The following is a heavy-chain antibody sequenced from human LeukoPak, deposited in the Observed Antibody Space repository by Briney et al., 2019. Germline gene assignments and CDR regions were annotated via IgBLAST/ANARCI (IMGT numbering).Heavy chain of an antibody. Sequence: PSETLSLTCTVPGGSISSYYWSWSRQPAGKGLEWIGRIYTSGSTNYNPSLKSRVTMSVDTSKNQFSLKLSSVTAEDTAVYYCAQDSGSYYLALDYWGQGTLVTVSS. V-gene: IGHV4-4*07. CDR1: GGSISSYY. CDR2: IYTSGST. J-gene: IGHJ4*02. D-gene: IGHD1-26*01. CDR3: AQDSGSYYLALDY.